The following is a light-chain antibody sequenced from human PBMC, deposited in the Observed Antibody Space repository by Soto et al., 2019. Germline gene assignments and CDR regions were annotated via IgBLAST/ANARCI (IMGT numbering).Light chain of an antibody. CDR2: DAS. Sequence: DIPMTQSPSTLSASVGDRVTITCRASQSIGSWLAWYQQKPGKAPKFLIYDASTLEAGVPSRFSGSGSGTEFTLTISSLQPDDFATYYCQQYDSYSPTFGQGTKVALK. V-gene: IGKV1-5*01. J-gene: IGKJ1*01. CDR3: QQYDSYSPT. CDR1: QSIGSW.